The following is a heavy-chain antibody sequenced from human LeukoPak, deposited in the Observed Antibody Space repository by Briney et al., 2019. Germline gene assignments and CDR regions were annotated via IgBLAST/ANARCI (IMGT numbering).Heavy chain of an antibody. V-gene: IGHV3-11*01. CDR3: ARDPYYYDSSGYYPRDFDY. D-gene: IGHD3-22*01. CDR1: RFTFSDYY. CDR2: ISSSGSTI. Sequence: TGGSLRLSCAASRFTFSDYYMSWIRQAPGKGLEWVSYISSSGSTIYYADSVKGRFTISRDNAKNSLYLQMNSLRAEDTAVYYCARDPYYYDSSGYYPRDFDYWGQGTLVTVSS. J-gene: IGHJ4*02.